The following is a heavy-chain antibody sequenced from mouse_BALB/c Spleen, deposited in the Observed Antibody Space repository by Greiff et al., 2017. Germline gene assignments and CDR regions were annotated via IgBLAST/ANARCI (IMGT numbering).Heavy chain of an antibody. D-gene: IGHD1-2*01. Sequence: VQLVESGPGLVQPSQSLSITCTVSGFSLTSYGVHWVRQSPGKGLEWLGVIWSGGSTDYNAAFISRLSISKDNSKSQVFFKMNSLQANDTAIYYCAVHYYGYKAWFAYWGQGTLVTVSA. CDR2: IWSGGST. CDR3: AVHYYGYKAWFAY. J-gene: IGHJ3*01. V-gene: IGHV2-2*02. CDR1: GFSLTSYG.